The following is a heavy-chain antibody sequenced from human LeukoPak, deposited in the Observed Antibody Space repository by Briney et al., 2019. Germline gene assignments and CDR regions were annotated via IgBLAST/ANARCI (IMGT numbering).Heavy chain of an antibody. J-gene: IGHJ4*02. CDR2: IYHSGST. CDR1: GYSISSGYY. V-gene: IGHV4-38-2*01. Sequence: KPSETLSLTCAVSGYSISSGYYWGWIRQPPGKGLEWIGNIYHSGSTFYNPSLNSRVTISVDTSKTHFSLKLTSVTAADTAVYYCARLAGGYCSSTSCHDFDYWGQGTLVTVSS. D-gene: IGHD2-2*01. CDR3: ARLAGGYCSSTSCHDFDY.